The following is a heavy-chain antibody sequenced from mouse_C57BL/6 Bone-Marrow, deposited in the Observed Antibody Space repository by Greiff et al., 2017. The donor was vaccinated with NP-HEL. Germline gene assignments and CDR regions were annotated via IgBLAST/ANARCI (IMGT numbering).Heavy chain of an antibody. CDR2: IYPRSGNT. J-gene: IGHJ2*01. Sequence: QVQLQQSGAELARPGASVKLSCKASGYTFTSYGISWVKQRTGQGLEWIGEIYPRSGNTYYNGKFKGKATLTADKSSSTAYMELRSLTSEVSAVYCCARGWARPPFDYGGQGTTLTVSS. CDR1: GYTFTSYG. D-gene: IGHD2-3*01. CDR3: ARGWARPPFDY. V-gene: IGHV1-81*01.